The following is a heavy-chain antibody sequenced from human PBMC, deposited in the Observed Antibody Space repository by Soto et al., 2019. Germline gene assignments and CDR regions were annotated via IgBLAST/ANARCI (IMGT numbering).Heavy chain of an antibody. CDR1: GGSISSSTYY. Sequence: SETLSLTCTVSGGSISSSTYYWDWIRQPPGKGLEWIGAMYYTGNKNYNPSLESRVTMSVDTSKNQFSLKLSSVTPTDTAVYYWARRSSSALGSLFDPWRRGILVTVSS. V-gene: IGHV4-39*01. CDR3: ARRSSSALGSLFDP. J-gene: IGHJ5*02. D-gene: IGHD6-6*01. CDR2: MYYTGNK.